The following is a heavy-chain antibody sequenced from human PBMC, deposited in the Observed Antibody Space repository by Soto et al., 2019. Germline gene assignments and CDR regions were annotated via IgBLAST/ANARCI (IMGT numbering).Heavy chain of an antibody. D-gene: IGHD6-13*01. J-gene: IGHJ6*02. CDR2: ISYDGSNK. CDR3: AKTSSSWSHYYYYYGMAV. V-gene: IGHV3-30*18. Sequence: GGSLRLSCAASGFTFSSYGMHWVRQAPGKGLEWVAVISYDGSNKYYADSVKGRFTISRDNSKNTLYLQMNSLRAEDTAVYYCAKTSSSWSHYYYYYGMAVWGQGTTVTVSS. CDR1: GFTFSSYG.